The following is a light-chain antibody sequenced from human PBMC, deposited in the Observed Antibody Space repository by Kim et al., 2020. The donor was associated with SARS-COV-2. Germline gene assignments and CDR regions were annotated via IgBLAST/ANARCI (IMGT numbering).Light chain of an antibody. V-gene: IGKV3-20*01. CDR1: QSRSGTD. CDR2: GTS. J-gene: IGKJ2*01. CDR3: QHYDSSTGT. Sequence: WSRGERATPSCTASQSRSGTDLAWYQQKPGQAPRLLIYGTSTRATGVPDRFSGSGSGADFTLTISRLEPEDIAVYYCQHYDSSTGTFGQGTKLEI.